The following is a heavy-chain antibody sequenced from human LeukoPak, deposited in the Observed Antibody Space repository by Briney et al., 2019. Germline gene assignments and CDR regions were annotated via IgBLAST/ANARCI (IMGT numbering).Heavy chain of an antibody. D-gene: IGHD3-22*01. Sequence: SVKVSCTASGGTFSSYAISWVRQAPGQGLEWMGGIIPIFGTANYAQKLQGRVTITADKSTSTAYMELSSLRSEDTAVYYCARGIVSSGAAYYFDYWGQGTLVTVSS. J-gene: IGHJ4*02. V-gene: IGHV1-69*06. CDR3: ARGIVSSGAAYYFDY. CDR2: IIPIFGTA. CDR1: GGTFSSYA.